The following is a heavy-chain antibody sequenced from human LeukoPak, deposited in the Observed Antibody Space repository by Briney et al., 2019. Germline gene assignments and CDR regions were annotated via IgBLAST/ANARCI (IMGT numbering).Heavy chain of an antibody. V-gene: IGHV3-33*01. Sequence: GGSLRLSCAASGFTFSSYGMHWVRQAPGKGLEWVAVIWYDGSNKYYADSVKGRFTISRDNSKNTLYLQMNSLRAEDTAVYYCARDRGSYYGGILVYWGQGTLVTVSS. CDR1: GFTFSSYG. CDR2: IWYDGSNK. CDR3: ARDRGSYYGGILVY. D-gene: IGHD1-26*01. J-gene: IGHJ4*02.